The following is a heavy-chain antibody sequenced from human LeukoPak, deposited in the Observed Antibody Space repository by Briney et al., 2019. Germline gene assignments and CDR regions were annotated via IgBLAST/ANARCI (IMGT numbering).Heavy chain of an antibody. J-gene: IGHJ4*02. D-gene: IGHD1-26*01. Sequence: GGSLRLSCAVSGFTFSGYAMSWVRQAPGKGLEWVSTISGSGDYTYYADSVKGRFSISRDNSKNTMYLQMNSLRDEDTAVYYCTKGLGSGNYFDYWGQGTLVTVSS. V-gene: IGHV3-23*01. CDR3: TKGLGSGNYFDY. CDR2: ISGSGDYT. CDR1: GFTFSGYA.